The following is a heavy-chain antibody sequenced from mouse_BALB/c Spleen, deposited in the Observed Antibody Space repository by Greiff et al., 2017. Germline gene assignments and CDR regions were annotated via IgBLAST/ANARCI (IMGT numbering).Heavy chain of an antibody. Sequence: VQLQQSGAELVRPGALVKLSCKASGFNFTDYYMHWVKQRPEQGLEWIGWIDPENGNTIYDPKFQGKASITADTSSNTAYLQLSSLTSEDTAVYYCASMITKGFDYWGQGTTLTVSS. V-gene: IGHV14-1*02. D-gene: IGHD2-4*01. CDR1: GFNFTDYY. J-gene: IGHJ2*01. CDR2: IDPENGNT. CDR3: ASMITKGFDY.